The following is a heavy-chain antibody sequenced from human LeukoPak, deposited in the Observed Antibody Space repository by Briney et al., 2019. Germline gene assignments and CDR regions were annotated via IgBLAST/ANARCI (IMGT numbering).Heavy chain of an antibody. CDR2: GDYSGGT. J-gene: IGHJ4*02. CDR1: GGSISSYY. D-gene: IGHD6-13*01. CDR3: ARDLSSPGAY. Sequence: SETLSLTCTVSGGSISSYYWSWIRQPPGKGLEWIASGDYSGGTYYNPSLESRVAISADMSKKQISLKLASVTGADTAVYYCARDLSSPGAYWGQGTLVTVSS. V-gene: IGHV4-59*12.